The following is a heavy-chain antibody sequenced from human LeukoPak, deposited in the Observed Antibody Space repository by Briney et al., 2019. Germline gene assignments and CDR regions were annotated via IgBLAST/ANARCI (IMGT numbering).Heavy chain of an antibody. Sequence: GRSLRLSCAASGFTFSSYAMHWVRQAPGKGLEWVAVISYDGSNKYYADSVKGRFTISRDNSKNTLYLQMNSLRAEDTAVYYCARDVRAAGIGASNYWGQGTLVTVSS. V-gene: IGHV3-30-3*01. CDR2: ISYDGSNK. J-gene: IGHJ4*02. D-gene: IGHD6-13*01. CDR1: GFTFSSYA. CDR3: ARDVRAAGIGASNY.